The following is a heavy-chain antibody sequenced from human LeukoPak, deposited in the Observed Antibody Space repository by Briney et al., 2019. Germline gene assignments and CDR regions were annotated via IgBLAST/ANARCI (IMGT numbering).Heavy chain of an antibody. V-gene: IGHV4-59*08. Sequence: SETLSLTCTVSGGSISSYYWSWIRQPPGKGLEWIGYIYYSGTTNYNPSLKSRVTISVDTSKNQFSLKLTSVTAADTAVYYCAIHGVYNWNDYAFDVWGQGTMVTVSS. CDR2: IYYSGTT. CDR1: GGSISSYY. D-gene: IGHD1-1*01. CDR3: AIHGVYNWNDYAFDV. J-gene: IGHJ3*01.